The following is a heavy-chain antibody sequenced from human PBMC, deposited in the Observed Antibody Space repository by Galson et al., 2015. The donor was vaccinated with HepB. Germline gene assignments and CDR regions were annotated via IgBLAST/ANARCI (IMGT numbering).Heavy chain of an antibody. V-gene: IGHV3-30-3*02. CDR2: ISYDGINK. J-gene: IGHJ4*02. CDR1: GFTFSNYA. Sequence: SLRLSCAASGFTFSNYAFHWVRQAPGKGLEWVALISYDGINKYYADSLKGRFTISRDKSQNTLFLQMNNMRGEDTALYYCASLETRGMTTMPFDYWGQGTLVTVSS. D-gene: IGHD5-24*01. CDR3: ASLETRGMTTMPFDY.